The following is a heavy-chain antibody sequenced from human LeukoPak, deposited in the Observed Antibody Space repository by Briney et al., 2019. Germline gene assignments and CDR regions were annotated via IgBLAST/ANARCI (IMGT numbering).Heavy chain of an antibody. Sequence: GESLKISCKGSGYSSSTYWIGWVRQMPGKGLEWMGIIYPGDSDTRYSPSFQGQVTISADKSISTAYLQWSSLKASDTAMYYCARLGIVPAATGYMDVWGKGTTVTVSS. CDR2: IYPGDSDT. CDR1: GYSSSTYW. V-gene: IGHV5-51*01. J-gene: IGHJ6*03. D-gene: IGHD2-2*01. CDR3: ARLGIVPAATGYMDV.